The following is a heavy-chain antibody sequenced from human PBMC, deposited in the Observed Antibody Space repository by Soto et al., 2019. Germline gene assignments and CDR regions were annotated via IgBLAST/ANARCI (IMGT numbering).Heavy chain of an antibody. CDR2: ISTYNGDT. CDR1: GYTFTRSG. CDR3: ARGGYYDSSGSRNYFYYGMNV. J-gene: IGHJ6*02. Sequence: ASVKVSCKASGYTFTRSGISWVRQAPGQGLEWMGWISTYNGDTNYAQTFQGRVSMTTDTSTKTAYMEVRSLRSDDTAVYYCARGGYYDSSGSRNYFYYGMNVWGQGTTVTVSS. D-gene: IGHD3-22*01. V-gene: IGHV1-18*01.